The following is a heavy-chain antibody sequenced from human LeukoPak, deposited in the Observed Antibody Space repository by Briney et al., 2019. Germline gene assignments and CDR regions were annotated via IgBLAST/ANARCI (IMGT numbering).Heavy chain of an antibody. CDR3: ASYYYDSSGYYGFFDY. D-gene: IGHD3-22*01. CDR1: GGSISSYY. V-gene: IGHV4-4*07. CDR2: IYTSGTT. Sequence: SETLSLTCTVSGGSISSYYWNWIRQPAGKGLEWIGRIYTSGTTNYNPSLKSRVTMSVDTSKNQFSLKLSSVTAADTAVYYCASYYYDSSGYYGFFDYWGQGTLVTVSS. J-gene: IGHJ4*02.